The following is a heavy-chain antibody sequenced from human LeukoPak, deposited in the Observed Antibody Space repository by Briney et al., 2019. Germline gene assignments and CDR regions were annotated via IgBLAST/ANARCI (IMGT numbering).Heavy chain of an antibody. Sequence: PSGGSLRLPCAASGFTFSRFGMHWVRQGPGKGLEWVAFLRYDGSDKSYAESVKGRFIISRDNSKNILYVQMDSLRTEDTGVYFCARDFSYGVKGAFEYWGQGTLVTVSS. CDR1: GFTFSRFG. D-gene: IGHD3-10*01. V-gene: IGHV3-30*02. J-gene: IGHJ4*02. CDR3: ARDFSYGVKGAFEY. CDR2: LRYDGSDK.